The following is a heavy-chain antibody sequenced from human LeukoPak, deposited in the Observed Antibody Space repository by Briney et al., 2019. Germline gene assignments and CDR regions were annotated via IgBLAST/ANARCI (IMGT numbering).Heavy chain of an antibody. D-gene: IGHD2-2*02. CDR1: GFIFQDFG. Sequence: PGGSLRLSCEASGFIFQDFGMSWVRQAPGKGLEWVSGLNWNGGITDYADSVKGRFTISRDNAKNSLYLEMHSLRAEDTGLYYCARDGGYCSSSTCYTLDYWGQGVLVTVSS. CDR3: ARDGGYCSSSTCYTLDY. V-gene: IGHV3-20*04. CDR2: LNWNGGIT. J-gene: IGHJ4*02.